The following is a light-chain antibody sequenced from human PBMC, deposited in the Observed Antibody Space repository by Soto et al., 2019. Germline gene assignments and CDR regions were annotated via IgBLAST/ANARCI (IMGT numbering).Light chain of an antibody. CDR3: QQAYSLPVT. CDR1: QGISNW. Sequence: DIQLTQSPSSVSASVGDRVTLTCRASQGISNWLAWYQQKPGKAPKLLISAASTLQGGVPSRFSGSFSGTDFTLTITSLQAEDFATYFCQQAYSLPVTFGQGTTLEIK. CDR2: AAS. V-gene: IGKV1-12*01. J-gene: IGKJ2*01.